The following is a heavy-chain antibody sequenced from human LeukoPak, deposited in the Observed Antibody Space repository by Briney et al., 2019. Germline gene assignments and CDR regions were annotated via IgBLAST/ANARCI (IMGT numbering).Heavy chain of an antibody. CDR1: GGSVSSGTYY. J-gene: IGHJ6*03. CDR3: ARIGEYYDILTGHSYYYHYYMDV. Sequence: SETLSLTCTVSGGSVSSGTYYWNWIRQPAGKGLEWIGRIYTSGSTNYNPSLKSRVTISVDTSKNHFSLKLTSVTAADTAVYYCARIGEYYDILTGHSYYYHYYMDVWGKGTTVTVSS. V-gene: IGHV4-61*02. D-gene: IGHD3-9*01. CDR2: IYTSGST.